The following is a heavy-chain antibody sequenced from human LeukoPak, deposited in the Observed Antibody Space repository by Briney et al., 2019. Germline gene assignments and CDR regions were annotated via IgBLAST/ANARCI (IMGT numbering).Heavy chain of an antibody. CDR3: ARGRGWLYFERMSRFDP. V-gene: IGHV4-34*01. CDR2: IKYSGTT. D-gene: IGHD2/OR15-2a*01. J-gene: IGHJ5*02. Sequence: SETLSLTCAVYGESFSNYYWNWIRQSPGEGLEWIGEIKYSGTTNYNPSLKSRVTISIDTSKSQFSLKLTSVTAADTAVYYCARGRGWLYFERMSRFDPWGQGALVTVSS. CDR1: GESFSNYY.